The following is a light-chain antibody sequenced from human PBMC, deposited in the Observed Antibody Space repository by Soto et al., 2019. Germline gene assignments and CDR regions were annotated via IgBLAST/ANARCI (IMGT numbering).Light chain of an antibody. Sequence: IVMTQSPATLSVSPGERATLSFGSSQSINSNLAWYQQKPGQAPRLLMFRASIRATGIPARFSGSGSGTEFTLTISSLQSEDFAVYYCQQYNNWPPITFGQGTRLEI. CDR3: QQYNNWPPIT. CDR2: RAS. V-gene: IGKV3-15*01. CDR1: QSINSN. J-gene: IGKJ5*01.